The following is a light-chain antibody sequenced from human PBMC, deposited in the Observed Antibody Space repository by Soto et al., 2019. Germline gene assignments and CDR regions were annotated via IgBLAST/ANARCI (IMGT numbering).Light chain of an antibody. V-gene: IGLV3-21*02. CDR2: DDN. CDR3: QVWDDSSDHAV. J-gene: IGLJ7*01. Sequence: SYELTQPPSVSVAPGQTARITCGGNDIESKSVHWYQQKPGQAPVLVVYDDNDRPSGIPERXSGXXSGNTATLTISRVEAXXXXXXYCQVWDDSSDHAVFGGGTQLTVL. CDR1: DIESKS.